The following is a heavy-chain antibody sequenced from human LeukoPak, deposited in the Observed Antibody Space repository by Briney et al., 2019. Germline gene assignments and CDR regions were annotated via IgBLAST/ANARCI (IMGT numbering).Heavy chain of an antibody. J-gene: IGHJ4*02. Sequence: SETLSLTCTVSGGSISSFYWNWMRQPPGKGLEWIGYIYDDGSTNYNPSLWSRLTISVDTSKNQFSLKLSSVSAADTAVYYCARSSSWPDFDYWGQGTLVTVSS. CDR3: ARSSSWPDFDY. CDR2: IYDDGST. D-gene: IGHD2-15*01. CDR1: GGSISSFY. V-gene: IGHV4-59*08.